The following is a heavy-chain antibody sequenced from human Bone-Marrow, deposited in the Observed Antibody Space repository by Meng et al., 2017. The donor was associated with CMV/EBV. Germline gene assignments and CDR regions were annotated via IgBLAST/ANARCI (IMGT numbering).Heavy chain of an antibody. CDR2: ISSSSSYI. D-gene: IGHD2-2*01. Sequence: GESLKISCVASGFTFSSYSMNWVRQAPGKGLEWVSSISSSSSYIYYADSVKGRFTISRDNAKNSLYLQMNSLRAEDTAVYYCARDRLRTPYQLLLYYYGMNVWGQGTTVTVSS. V-gene: IGHV3-21*01. CDR3: ARDRLRTPYQLLLYYYGMNV. J-gene: IGHJ6*02. CDR1: GFTFSSYS.